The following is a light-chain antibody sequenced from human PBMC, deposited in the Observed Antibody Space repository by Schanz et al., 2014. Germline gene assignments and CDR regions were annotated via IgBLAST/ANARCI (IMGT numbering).Light chain of an antibody. CDR1: SSDVGGYKY. Sequence: QSALTQPPSASGSPGQSITISCTGTSSDVGGYKYVSWYQQHPGKAPKLMIYDVSKRPSGVPDRFSGSKSGNTASLTISGLQAEDEADYYCSSYAGSDNVVFGGGTKVTVL. J-gene: IGLJ2*01. CDR3: SSYAGSDNVV. CDR2: DVS. V-gene: IGLV2-8*01.